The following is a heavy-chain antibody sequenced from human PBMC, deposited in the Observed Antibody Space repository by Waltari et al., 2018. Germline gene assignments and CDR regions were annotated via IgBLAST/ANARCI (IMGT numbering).Heavy chain of an antibody. CDR3: ARRILASEYHGMDV. Sequence: EVQLLESGGGLVQPGGSLRLPCSASGFTFSSYVMNWVRQATGKGLRRASGKWLGWVSVSSGGGTTKYYADSVGGRFTISRDDSRNTVYLQMNNLRVEDTAIYYCARRILASEYHGMDVWGQGTTVTVSS. V-gene: IGHV3-23*01. J-gene: IGHJ6*02. D-gene: IGHD2-2*01. CDR2: SSGGGTTK. CDR1: GFTFSSYV.